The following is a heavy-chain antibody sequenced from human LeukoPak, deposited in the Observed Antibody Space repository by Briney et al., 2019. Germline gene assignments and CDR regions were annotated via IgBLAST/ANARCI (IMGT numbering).Heavy chain of an antibody. D-gene: IGHD3-22*01. J-gene: IGHJ4*02. CDR2: IYTSGST. CDR1: GGSISSYY. Sequence: SETLSLTCTVSGGSISSYYWSWIRRPDGKGLEWIGRIYTSGSTNYNPSLKSRVTISVDKSKNQFSLKLSSVTAADTAVYYCAREIYDSSGFNFDYWGQGTLVTVSS. V-gene: IGHV4-4*07. CDR3: AREIYDSSGFNFDY.